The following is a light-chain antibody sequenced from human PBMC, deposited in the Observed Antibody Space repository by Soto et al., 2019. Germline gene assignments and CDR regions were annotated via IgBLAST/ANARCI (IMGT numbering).Light chain of an antibody. J-gene: IGKJ5*01. CDR2: DAS. Sequence: EIVLTQSPATLSLSPGERATLSCRASQSVGIYLGWYQQRPGQAPRLLIYDASNRAAGIPGRFSGSGSGTDFTLTINSVEPEDFAVYYCQYRNTWPPAFGQGTRLEIK. V-gene: IGKV3-11*01. CDR3: QYRNTWPPA. CDR1: QSVGIY.